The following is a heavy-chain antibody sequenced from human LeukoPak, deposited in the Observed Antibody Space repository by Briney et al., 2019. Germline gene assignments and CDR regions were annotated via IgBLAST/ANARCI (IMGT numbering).Heavy chain of an antibody. V-gene: IGHV1-8*01. D-gene: IGHD7-27*01. CDR3: ASNPPRTGDFNY. J-gene: IGHJ4*02. CDR1: GYTFTNYD. Sequence: ASVKVSCKTSGYTFTNYDINWVRQATGQGPEWMGWMSPNSGNTGYAQKFQGRVTMTRDTSINTAYMELSSLRSEDTAVYFCASNPPRTGDFNYWGQGALVTVSS. CDR2: MSPNSGNT.